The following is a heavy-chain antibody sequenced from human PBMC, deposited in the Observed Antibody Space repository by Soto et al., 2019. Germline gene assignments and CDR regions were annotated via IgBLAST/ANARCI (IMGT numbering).Heavy chain of an antibody. CDR1: GFTLSSYA. Sequence: GGSLRLSCAASGFTLSSYAMSWVRQAPGKGLEWVSAISSSGGSTYYADSVKGRFTISRDNSKNTLYLQMNSLRAEDTAVYYCAKDLVFPYYFDYWGQGTLVTVSS. V-gene: IGHV3-23*01. D-gene: IGHD2-21*01. CDR2: ISSSGGST. J-gene: IGHJ4*02. CDR3: AKDLVFPYYFDY.